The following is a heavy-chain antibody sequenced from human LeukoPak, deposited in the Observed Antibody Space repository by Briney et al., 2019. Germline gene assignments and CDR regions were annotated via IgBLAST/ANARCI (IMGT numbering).Heavy chain of an antibody. Sequence: PSGGSLRLSCTASGFAFRNYGLYWVRQAPGKGLEWVAATLYEEKEKYYADSVKGRFAIARDNSMEMLYLQMNNLTTEDTAIYYCATFSGTAVVVTYFDYWGQGTLVSVSS. CDR3: ATFSGTAVVVTYFDY. D-gene: IGHD1-26*01. V-gene: IGHV3-30*03. J-gene: IGHJ4*02. CDR2: TLYEEKEK. CDR1: GFAFRNYG.